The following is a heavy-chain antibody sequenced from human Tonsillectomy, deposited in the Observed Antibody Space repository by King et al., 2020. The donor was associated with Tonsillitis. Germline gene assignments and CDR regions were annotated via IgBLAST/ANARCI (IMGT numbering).Heavy chain of an antibody. CDR2: IIPILGIA. D-gene: IGHD3-9*01. V-gene: IGHV1-69*09. Sequence: QLVQSGAEVKKPGSSVKVSCKASGGTFSSYAISWVRQAPGQGLEWMGGIIPILGIANYAQKFQGRVTITADKSTSTAYMELSSLRSEDTAVYYCARGRMDVLRYFDWLSYDAFDIWGQGTMVTVSS. CDR1: GGTFSSYA. CDR3: ARGRMDVLRYFDWLSYDAFDI. J-gene: IGHJ3*02.